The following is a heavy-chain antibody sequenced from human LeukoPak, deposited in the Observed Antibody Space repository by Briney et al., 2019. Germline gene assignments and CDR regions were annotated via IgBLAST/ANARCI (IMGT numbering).Heavy chain of an antibody. CDR3: ARSPAAADFDF. V-gene: IGHV4-30-4*01. J-gene: IGHJ4*02. CDR1: GDSVSSGDYY. D-gene: IGHD6-13*01. Sequence: SETLSLTCTVSGDSVSSGDYYWSWIRQPPGKGLEWIGYIYYSGSTYYNPSLKSRVTISVDTSKNQFSLKLSSVTAADTAVYYCARSPAAADFDFWGQGTLVTVSA. CDR2: IYYSGST.